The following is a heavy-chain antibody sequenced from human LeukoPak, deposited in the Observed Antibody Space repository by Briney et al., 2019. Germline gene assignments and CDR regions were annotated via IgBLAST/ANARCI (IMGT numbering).Heavy chain of an antibody. CDR1: GFTFSSYW. V-gene: IGHV3-23*01. CDR3: AKDVSRSIAVTLGY. CDR2: ISGSGGST. Sequence: PGGSLRLSCAASGFTFSSYWMHWVRQAPGKGLEWVSAISGSGGSTYYADSVKGRFTISRDNSKNTLYLQMNSLRAEDTAVYYCAKDVSRSIAVTLGYWGQGTLVTVSS. J-gene: IGHJ4*02. D-gene: IGHD6-19*01.